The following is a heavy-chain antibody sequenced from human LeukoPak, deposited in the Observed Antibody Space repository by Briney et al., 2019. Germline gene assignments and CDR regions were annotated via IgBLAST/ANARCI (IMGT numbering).Heavy chain of an antibody. J-gene: IGHJ5*02. CDR3: AKASVGARFFDP. Sequence: ASETLSLTCTVSGGSISSGSYYWSWIRQPPGKGLEWIGEINHSGSTNYNPSLKSRVTISVDTSKNQFSLKLSSVTAADTAVYYCAKASVGARFFDPWGQGTLVTVSS. V-gene: IGHV4-39*07. D-gene: IGHD1-26*01. CDR2: INHSGST. CDR1: GGSISSGSYY.